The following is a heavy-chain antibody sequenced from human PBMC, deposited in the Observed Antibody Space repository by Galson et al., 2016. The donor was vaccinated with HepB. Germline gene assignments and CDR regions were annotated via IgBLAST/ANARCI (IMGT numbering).Heavy chain of an antibody. CDR3: AKFSSDWHYVGY. D-gene: IGHD6-19*01. CDR2: ISGSGDKT. Sequence: SLRLSCAASGFTLSSYAMSWIRLAPGEGPEWVSVISGSGDKTYYANLVKGRFTIPRDNPKNTLNLQMDSLRAEDTAVNYCAKFSSDWHYVGYWGKGILVTVSS. CDR1: GFTLSSYA. J-gene: IGHJ4*02. V-gene: IGHV3-23*01.